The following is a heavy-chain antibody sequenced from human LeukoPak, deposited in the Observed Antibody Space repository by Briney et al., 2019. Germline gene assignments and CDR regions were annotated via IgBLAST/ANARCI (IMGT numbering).Heavy chain of an antibody. CDR3: ARDQGLDYGDYVWFDP. Sequence: GRSLRLSCAASGFTFDDYAMHWVWQAPGKGLEWVSGISWNSGSIGYADSVKGRFTISRDNAKISLYLQMNSLRAEDTALYHCARDQGLDYGDYVWFDPWGQGTLVTVSS. CDR2: ISWNSGSI. J-gene: IGHJ5*02. CDR1: GFTFDDYA. D-gene: IGHD4-17*01. V-gene: IGHV3-9*01.